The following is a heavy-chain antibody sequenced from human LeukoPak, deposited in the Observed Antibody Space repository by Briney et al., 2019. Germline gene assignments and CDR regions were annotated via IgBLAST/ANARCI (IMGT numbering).Heavy chain of an antibody. CDR3: ARDMIAAAGQTLDY. J-gene: IGHJ4*02. CDR1: GFTFSNYP. D-gene: IGHD6-13*01. V-gene: IGHV3-23*01. CDR2: ISESGDVT. Sequence: GGSLRLSCEASGFTFSNYPMSWVRQAPGRGLEWVSVISESGDVTHYADAMKGRFTISRDNAKNTLNLQMNSLRAEDTAVYYCARDMIAAAGQTLDYWGQGTLVTVSS.